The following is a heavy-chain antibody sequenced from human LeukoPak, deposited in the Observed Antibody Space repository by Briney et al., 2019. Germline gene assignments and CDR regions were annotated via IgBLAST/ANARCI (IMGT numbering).Heavy chain of an antibody. CDR2: IYSGDST. D-gene: IGHD6-13*01. J-gene: IGHJ4*02. CDR3: ARGAYSSSWYSGNYFDY. V-gene: IGHV3-53*01. CDR1: GFTVSSNY. Sequence: GGSLRLSCAASGFTVSSNYMSWVRQAPGKGLEWVSVIYSGDSTYYADSVKGRFTISRDNSKNTLYLQMNSLRAEDTAVYYCARGAYSSSWYSGNYFDYWGQGTLVTVSS.